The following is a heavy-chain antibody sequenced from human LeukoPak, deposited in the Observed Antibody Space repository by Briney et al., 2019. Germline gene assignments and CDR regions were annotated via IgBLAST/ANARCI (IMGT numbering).Heavy chain of an antibody. V-gene: IGHV3-30*18. Sequence: GGSLRLSCAASGFTFSSYGMHWVRQAPGKGLEWVAVISYDGSNKYYADSVKGRFTISRDNSKNTLYLQMNSLRAEDTAVYYCAKGYIAARLASGFDYWGQGTLVTVSS. CDR2: ISYDGSNK. CDR3: AKGYIAARLASGFDY. J-gene: IGHJ4*02. D-gene: IGHD6-6*01. CDR1: GFTFSSYG.